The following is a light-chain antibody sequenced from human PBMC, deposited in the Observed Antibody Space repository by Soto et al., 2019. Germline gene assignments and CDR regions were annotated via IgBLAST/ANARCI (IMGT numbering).Light chain of an antibody. CDR2: QDT. CDR3: QAWDGNSVV. J-gene: IGLJ2*01. Sequence: SYELTQPPSVSVSPGQTASITCSGDELGDKYVCWYQQKPGQSPAVVIYQDTKRPSGIPERFSGSNSGNTATLTISGTQAMDEADYYCQAWDGNSVVFGGGTKVTVL. V-gene: IGLV3-1*01. CDR1: ELGDKY.